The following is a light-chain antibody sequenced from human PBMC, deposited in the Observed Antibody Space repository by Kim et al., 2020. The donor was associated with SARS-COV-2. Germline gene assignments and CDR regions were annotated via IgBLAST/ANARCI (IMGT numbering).Light chain of an antibody. Sequence: EIVLTQSPGTLSLSPGERATLSCRASQSVSSSYLDWYQQKPGQAPRLLIYGASSRATGIPDRFSGSGSGTDFTLTISRLEPEDFAVYYCQQYGSSPPYTFGQGTKLEI. V-gene: IGKV3-20*01. J-gene: IGKJ2*01. CDR2: GAS. CDR3: QQYGSSPPYT. CDR1: QSVSSSY.